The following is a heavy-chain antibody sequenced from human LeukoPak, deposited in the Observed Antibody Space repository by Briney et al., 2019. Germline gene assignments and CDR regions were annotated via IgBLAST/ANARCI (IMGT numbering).Heavy chain of an antibody. CDR3: ARDGSNFYFDY. CDR1: GFIVSSNQ. J-gene: IGHJ4*02. D-gene: IGHD5-24*01. V-gene: IGHV3-66*01. CDR2: IYINAGTT. Sequence: GGSLRLSCAASGFIVSSNQINWFGKTPGKGLNWVSIIYINAGTTHYADSVKGRFIISRDNSENTVYLQMNNLRADDSAVYYCARDGSNFYFDYWGQGALVTVSS.